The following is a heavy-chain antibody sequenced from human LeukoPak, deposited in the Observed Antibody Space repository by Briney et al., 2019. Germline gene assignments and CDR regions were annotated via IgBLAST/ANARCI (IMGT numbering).Heavy chain of an antibody. CDR3: ARVLVDIVVVPAAPLQFDP. J-gene: IGHJ5*02. CDR1: GFTFSSYG. Sequence: GRSLRLSCAASGFTFSSYGMHWVRQAPGKGLEWVAVISYDGSNKYYADSVKGRFTISRDNSKNTLYLQMNSLRAEDTAVYYCARVLVDIVVVPAAPLQFDPWGQGTLVTVSS. D-gene: IGHD2-2*03. CDR2: ISYDGSNK. V-gene: IGHV3-30*03.